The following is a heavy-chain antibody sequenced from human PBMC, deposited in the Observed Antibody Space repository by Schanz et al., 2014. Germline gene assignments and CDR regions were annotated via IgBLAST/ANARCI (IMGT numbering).Heavy chain of an antibody. D-gene: IGHD3-22*01. Sequence: EVQLVESGGNLVQPGGSLRLSCEASGFTLTSYALTWVRQAPGKGLEWVAGISGSGGSTDYADSVKGRFIIPRDNSKNTLYLQMNSLRAEDTAVYYCAKIRYDSSGYYLPYYGMDVWGQGTTVIVSS. J-gene: IGHJ6*02. V-gene: IGHV3-23*04. CDR1: GFTLTSYA. CDR3: AKIRYDSSGYYLPYYGMDV. CDR2: ISGSGGST.